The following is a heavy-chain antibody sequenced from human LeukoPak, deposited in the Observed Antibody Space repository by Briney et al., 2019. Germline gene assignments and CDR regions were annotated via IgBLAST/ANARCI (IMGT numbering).Heavy chain of an antibody. D-gene: IGHD6-13*01. CDR1: GYTLTELS. V-gene: IGHV1-24*01. CDR2: FDPEDGET. Sequence: ASVKVSCKVYGYTLTELSMHWVRQAPGKGLEWMGGFDPEDGETIYAQKFQGRVTMTEDTSTDTAYMELSSLRSEDTAVYYCATEGIAAAGRYYYYMDVWGKGTTVTVSS. J-gene: IGHJ6*03. CDR3: ATEGIAAAGRYYYYMDV.